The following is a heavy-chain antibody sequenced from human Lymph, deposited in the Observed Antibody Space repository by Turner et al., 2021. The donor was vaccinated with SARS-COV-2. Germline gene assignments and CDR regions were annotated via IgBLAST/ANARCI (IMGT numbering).Heavy chain of an antibody. J-gene: IGHJ4*02. D-gene: IGHD3-10*01. CDR3: ARGDYYGSGSYPGKTFDY. V-gene: IGHV3-30-3*01. Sequence: QVQLVESGGGVVQPGRSLRLSCAASGFSFSSYAIYWVRQAPGKGLEWGAVISYDGSDKYYADSVKGRFTILRDNSKNTLHLQINSLRAEDTAVYYCARGDYYGSGSYPGKTFDYWGQGTLVTVSS. CDR2: ISYDGSDK. CDR1: GFSFSSYA.